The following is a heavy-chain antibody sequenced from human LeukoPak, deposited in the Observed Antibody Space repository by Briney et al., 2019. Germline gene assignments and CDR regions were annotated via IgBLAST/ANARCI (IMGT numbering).Heavy chain of an antibody. CDR1: GLSFSSYG. CDR2: ISSSGTT. J-gene: IGHJ4*02. V-gene: IGHV3-48*02. Sequence: AGTLRLSCVASGLSFSSYGMNWVRQAPGKGLEWTSFISSSGTTSYADSVNGRFTISRDNGKNSLYLQMTSLRDEDTAVYYCASGPLGWSDYWGQGALVTVSS. CDR3: ASGPLGWSDY. D-gene: IGHD1-26*01.